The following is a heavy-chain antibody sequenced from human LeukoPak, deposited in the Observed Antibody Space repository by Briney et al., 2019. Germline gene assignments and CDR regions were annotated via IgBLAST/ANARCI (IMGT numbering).Heavy chain of an antibody. CDR3: ARGYDFWSGPNPADNWFDP. CDR1: GGSISSYY. D-gene: IGHD3-3*01. CDR2: IYYSGST. V-gene: IGHV4-59*08. J-gene: IGHJ5*02. Sequence: SETLSLTCTVSGGSISSYYWSWIRQPPGKRLEWIGYIYYSGSTNYNPSLKSRVTISVDTSKNQFSLKLSSVTAADTAVYYCARGYDFWSGPNPADNWFDPWGQGTLVTVSS.